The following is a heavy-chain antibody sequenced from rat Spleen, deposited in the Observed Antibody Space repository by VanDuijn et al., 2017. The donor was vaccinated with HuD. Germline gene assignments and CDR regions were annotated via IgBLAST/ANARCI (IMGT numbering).Heavy chain of an antibody. CDR1: GFTFSNYY. V-gene: IGHV5-25*01. Sequence: EVQLVESGGGLVQPGRSMKLSCAALGFTFSNYYMAWVRQAPTKGLEWVASISTGGGSTYYPDSVKGRFTISRDNAKSTLYLQMNSLRSEDTATYYCTRAAGYYWYFDFWGPGTMVTVSS. CDR3: TRAAGYYWYFDF. J-gene: IGHJ1*01. D-gene: IGHD5-1*01. CDR2: ISTGGGST.